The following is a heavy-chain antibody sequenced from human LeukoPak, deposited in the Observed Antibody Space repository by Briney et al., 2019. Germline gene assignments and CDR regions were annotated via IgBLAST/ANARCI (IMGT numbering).Heavy chain of an antibody. CDR3: TRNYDSSGYYFAL. CDR2: IYYSGST. Sequence: SETLSLTCTVSGGSISSGDYYWSWIRQPPGKGLEWIWYIYYSGSTYYNPSLKSRVTISVDTSKNQFSLKLSSVTAADTAVYYCTRNYDSSGYYFALWGQGTLVTVSS. CDR1: GGSISSGDYY. D-gene: IGHD3-22*01. J-gene: IGHJ4*02. V-gene: IGHV4-30-4*08.